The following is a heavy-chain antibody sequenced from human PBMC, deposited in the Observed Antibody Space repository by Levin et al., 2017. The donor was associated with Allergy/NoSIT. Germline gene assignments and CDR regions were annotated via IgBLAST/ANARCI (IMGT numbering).Heavy chain of an antibody. CDR2: IFPGDSDT. V-gene: IGHV5-51*01. CDR3: ARRRGYSYGYGLDV. CDR1: GYTFTNYW. D-gene: IGHD5-18*01. J-gene: IGHJ6*02. Sequence: KVSCEGSGYTFTNYWIAWVRQMPGKGLEWMGIIFPGDSDTRYSPSFQGQVNMTADKSISTAYLQWSSLKASDTAIYYCARRRGYSYGYGLDVWGQGTKVTVSS.